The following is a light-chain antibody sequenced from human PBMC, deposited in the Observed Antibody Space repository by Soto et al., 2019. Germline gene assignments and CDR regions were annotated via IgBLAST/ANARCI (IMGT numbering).Light chain of an antibody. Sequence: EIVLTQSPATLSLSPGERATLSCRASQSVTSSLTWYQQKPGQAPRLLIYDASNRANGIQARFSGSGAGTEFTLNIGSLEPEDFAVYYRRECRAFGQGTKV. CDR1: QSVTSS. J-gene: IGKJ1*01. V-gene: IGKV3-11*01. CDR2: DAS. CDR3: RECRA.